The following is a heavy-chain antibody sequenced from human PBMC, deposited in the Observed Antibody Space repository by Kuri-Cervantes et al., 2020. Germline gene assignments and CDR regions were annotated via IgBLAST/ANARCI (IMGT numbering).Heavy chain of an antibody. D-gene: IGHD3-3*02. CDR2: ISYDGSNK. J-gene: IGHJ6*02. V-gene: IGHV3-30*07. CDR3: ARVAYHYYAMDV. CDR1: GFTFSSYA. Sequence: GESLKISCAASGFTFSSYAMHWVRQAPGKGLEWVAVISYDGSNKYYADSVKGRFTISRDNSKNTLYLQMNSLRAEDTAVYYCARVAYHYYAMDVWGQGTTVTVSS.